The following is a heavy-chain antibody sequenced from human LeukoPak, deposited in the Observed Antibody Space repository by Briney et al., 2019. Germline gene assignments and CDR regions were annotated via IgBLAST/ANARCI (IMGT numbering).Heavy chain of an antibody. CDR2: ISSSSSTI. CDR1: GFIFSSYS. J-gene: IGHJ4*02. V-gene: IGHV3-48*02. Sequence: GGSLRLSCAASGFIFSSYSMNWVRQAPGKGLEWVSYISSSSSTIYYADSVKGRFTISRDSAKNSLYLQMNSLRDEDTAVYYCTPHRDGSYPFDYWGQGTLVTVSS. CDR3: TPHRDGSYPFDY. D-gene: IGHD1-26*01.